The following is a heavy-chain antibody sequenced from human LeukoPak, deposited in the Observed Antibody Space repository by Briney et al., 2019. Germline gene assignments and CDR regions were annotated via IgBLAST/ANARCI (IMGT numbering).Heavy chain of an antibody. Sequence: SETLSLTCTVSGGSISSYYWSWIRQPPGKGLEWVGYIYYSESTNYNPSLESRVAMSVDTSKNQFSLKLSSVTAADTAVYYCARVGGYCSGGSCYDYWGQGTLVIVSS. CDR1: GGSISSYY. J-gene: IGHJ4*02. CDR2: IYYSEST. D-gene: IGHD2-15*01. CDR3: ARVGGYCSGGSCYDY. V-gene: IGHV4-59*01.